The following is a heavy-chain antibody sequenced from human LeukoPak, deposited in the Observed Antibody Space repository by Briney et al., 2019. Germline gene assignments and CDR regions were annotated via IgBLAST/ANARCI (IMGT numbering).Heavy chain of an antibody. CDR1: GFTFSDHS. J-gene: IGHJ1*01. D-gene: IGHD3-10*01. Sequence: GGSLRLSCAASGFTFSDHSMHWVRQAPGKGLEWVAFVSWDHGTYYIDSVKGRFTVSRDNSKSALYLQMNSLRAEDTAVYYCVRRGLIVTEYLERWGQGTLVIVSS. V-gene: IGHV3-43*01. CDR3: VRRGLIVTEYLER. CDR2: VSWDHGT.